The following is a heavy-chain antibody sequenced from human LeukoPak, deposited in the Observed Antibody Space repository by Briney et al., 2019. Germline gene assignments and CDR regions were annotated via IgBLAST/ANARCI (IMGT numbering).Heavy chain of an antibody. V-gene: IGHV1-2*06. Sequence: ASVKVSCKASGYTFTGYYMHWVRQAPGQGLEWMGRINPNSGGTNYAQKFQGRVTMTRVTSISTAYMELSRLRSDDTAVYYCARAHLPLGYCSGGSCYLPIPWGQGTLVTVSS. CDR3: ARAHLPLGYCSGGSCYLPIP. CDR2: INPNSGGT. CDR1: GYTFTGYY. J-gene: IGHJ4*02. D-gene: IGHD2-15*01.